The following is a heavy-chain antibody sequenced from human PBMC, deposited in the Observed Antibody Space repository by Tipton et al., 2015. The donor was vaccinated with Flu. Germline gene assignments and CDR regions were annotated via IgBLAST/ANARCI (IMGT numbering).Heavy chain of an antibody. D-gene: IGHD3-22*01. CDR1: GGAISGGYS. Sequence: TLSLTCSVSGGAISGGYSWSWIRQPPGKGLEWIGSFFHTDSPFYNPSLESRLTISVDRSKNHFYLKLTSVTAADTAVYYCARAGIDSSDDYLVPQYSYFWGQGALVTVSS. J-gene: IGHJ4*02. CDR2: FFHTDSP. V-gene: IGHV4-30-2*01. CDR3: ARAGIDSSDDYLVPQYSYF.